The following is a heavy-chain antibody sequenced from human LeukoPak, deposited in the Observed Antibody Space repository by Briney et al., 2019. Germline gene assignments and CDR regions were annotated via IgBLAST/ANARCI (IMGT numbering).Heavy chain of an antibody. CDR1: GFTFSSYA. V-gene: IGHV3-30-3*01. Sequence: GGSLRLSCAASGFTFSSYALHWVRQAPGKGLEWVTVISYDGSNKYYTDSVKGRFTISRDDSKNTLCLQMNSLRGEDTAVYYCAKSIAAHQPNYYYGLDVWGQGTTVTVS. D-gene: IGHD6-6*01. CDR3: AKSIAAHQPNYYYGLDV. J-gene: IGHJ6*02. CDR2: ISYDGSNK.